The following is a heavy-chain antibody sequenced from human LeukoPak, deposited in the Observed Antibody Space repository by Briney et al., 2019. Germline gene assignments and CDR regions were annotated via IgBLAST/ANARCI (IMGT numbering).Heavy chain of an antibody. D-gene: IGHD6-13*01. CDR3: ARDRSQFKGQPQQLSSWYVGGGDY. CDR2: INPSGGST. Sequence: ASVKVSCKASGYTFTSYYMHWVRQAPGQGLEWMGIINPSGGSTSYAQKFQGRVTMTRDTSTSTVYMELSSLRSEDTAVYYCARDRSQFKGQPQQLSSWYVGGGDYWGQGTLVTVSS. V-gene: IGHV1-46*01. CDR1: GYTFTSYY. J-gene: IGHJ4*02.